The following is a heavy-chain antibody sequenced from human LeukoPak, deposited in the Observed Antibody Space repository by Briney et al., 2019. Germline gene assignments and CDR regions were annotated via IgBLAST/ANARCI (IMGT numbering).Heavy chain of an antibody. D-gene: IGHD3-10*01. CDR2: IYTSGST. J-gene: IGHJ4*02. V-gene: IGHV4-4*07. CDR3: ARVRYYYGSGSYYNPFDY. CDR1: GGSISSYY. Sequence: SETLSLTCTVSGGSISSYYWSWIRQPAGKGLEWIGRIYTSGSTNYNPSLKSRVTMSVDTSKNQFSLKLSSVTAADTAVYYCARVRYYYGSGSYYNPFDYWGQGTLVTVSS.